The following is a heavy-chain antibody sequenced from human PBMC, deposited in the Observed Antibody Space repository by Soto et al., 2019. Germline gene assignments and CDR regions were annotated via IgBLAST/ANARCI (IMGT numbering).Heavy chain of an antibody. Sequence: PPETQCLTCTGAGGSIVGYYGSWIRQPPGKGLEWIGYIYYSGSTNYNPSLKSRVTISVDTSKNQFSLKLSSVTAAGTAVYYCARESMVRGVSYGMDVWGQGTTVTVSS. V-gene: IGHV4-59*01. CDR2: IYYSGST. CDR1: GGSIVGYY. J-gene: IGHJ6*02. D-gene: IGHD3-10*01. CDR3: ARESMVRGVSYGMDV.